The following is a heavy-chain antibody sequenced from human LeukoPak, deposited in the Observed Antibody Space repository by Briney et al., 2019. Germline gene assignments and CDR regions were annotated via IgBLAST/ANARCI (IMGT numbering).Heavy chain of an antibody. Sequence: PGGSLRLSCAASGFTFSSYAMHWVRQAPGKGLEWVAVISYDGSNKYYADSVKGRFTISRDNSKNTLYLQMNSLRAEDTAVYYCARETRDRGANWFDPWGQGTLVTVSS. CDR3: ARETRDRGANWFDP. J-gene: IGHJ5*02. D-gene: IGHD5-24*01. CDR2: ISYDGSNK. V-gene: IGHV3-30*04. CDR1: GFTFSSYA.